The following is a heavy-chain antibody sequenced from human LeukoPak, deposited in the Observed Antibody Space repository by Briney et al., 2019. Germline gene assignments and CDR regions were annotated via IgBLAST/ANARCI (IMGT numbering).Heavy chain of an antibody. D-gene: IGHD4-23*01. V-gene: IGHV4-34*01. J-gene: IGHJ4*02. Sequence: SETLSLTCAVYGGSFSGYYWSWIRQPPGKGLEWIGEINHSGSTNYNPSLKSRVTISVDTSKNQFSLRLSSVTAADTAVYYCARHSFGSNNFDYWGQGTLVTVSS. CDR2: INHSGST. CDR3: ARHSFGSNNFDY. CDR1: GGSFSGYY.